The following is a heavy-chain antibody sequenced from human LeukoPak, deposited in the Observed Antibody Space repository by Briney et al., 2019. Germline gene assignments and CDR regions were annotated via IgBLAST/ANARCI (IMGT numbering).Heavy chain of an antibody. Sequence: GGSLRLSCAASGFTFSDYYLSWIRQAPGKGLEWVSYISSTGSTIYYADSVKGRFTISRDNAKNSLYLQMNSLRAEDTAVYFCARGYCSGGSCYSYYYYNYMDVWGKGTTVTVSS. J-gene: IGHJ6*03. V-gene: IGHV3-11*04. CDR1: GFTFSDYY. CDR3: ARGYCSGGSCYSYYYYNYMDV. D-gene: IGHD2-15*01. CDR2: ISSTGSTI.